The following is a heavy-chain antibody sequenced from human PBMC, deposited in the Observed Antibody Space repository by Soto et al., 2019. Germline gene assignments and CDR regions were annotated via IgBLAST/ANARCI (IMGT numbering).Heavy chain of an antibody. CDR1: GGSISSYY. J-gene: IGHJ4*02. CDR2: IYYRGGT. D-gene: IGHD3-22*01. Sequence: SETLSLTCTVSGGSISSYYWSWIRQPPGKGLEWIGYIYYRGGTNYNPSLKSRVAISVDTSKKQFSLKLSAVTAADTAVYYCASGNYDSKIPWAYWGQGTLVTVSS. CDR3: ASGNYDSKIPWAY. V-gene: IGHV4-59*01.